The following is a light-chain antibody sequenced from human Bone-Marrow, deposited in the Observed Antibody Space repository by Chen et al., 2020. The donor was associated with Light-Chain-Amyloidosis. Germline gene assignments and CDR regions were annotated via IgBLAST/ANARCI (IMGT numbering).Light chain of an antibody. CDR1: NIGSTS. V-gene: IGLV3-21*02. J-gene: IGLJ3*02. Sequence: SYVLTQPSSVSVAPGATATIACGGNNIGSTSVHWYQQTPGQAPLLVVYYDSDLPSRITERLSGSNSGNTATLTISRVEAGDEAADYCQVVYRSSDRPVFGGGTKLTVL. CDR3: QVVYRSSDRPV. CDR2: YDS.